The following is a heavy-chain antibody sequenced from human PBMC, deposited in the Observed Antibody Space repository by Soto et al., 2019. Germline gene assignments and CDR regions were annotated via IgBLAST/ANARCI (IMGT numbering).Heavy chain of an antibody. CDR3: TGLRSDYYDSSGSDFDY. J-gene: IGHJ4*02. CDR1: GFTFGDYA. D-gene: IGHD3-22*01. CDR2: IRSKAYGGTT. V-gene: IGHV3-49*04. Sequence: GGSLRLSCTASGFTFGDYAMSWVRQAPGKWLEWVGFIRSKAYGGTTEYAASVKGRFTISRDDSKSIAYLQMNSLKTEDTAVYYCTGLRSDYYDSSGSDFDYWGQGXLVTVSS.